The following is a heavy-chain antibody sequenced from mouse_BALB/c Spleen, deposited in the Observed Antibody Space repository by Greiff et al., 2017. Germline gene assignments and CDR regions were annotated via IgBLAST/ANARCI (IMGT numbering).Heavy chain of an antibody. CDR2: ISDGGSYT. Sequence: EVKLMESGGGLVKPGGSLKLSCAASGFTFSDYYMYWVRQTPEKRLEWVATISDGGSYTYYPDSVKGRFTISRDNAKNNLYLQMSSLKSEDTAMYYCARDKGYRYDGYAMDYWGQGTSVTVSS. CDR1: GFTFSDYY. J-gene: IGHJ4*01. CDR3: ARDKGYRYDGYAMDY. D-gene: IGHD2-14*01. V-gene: IGHV5-4*02.